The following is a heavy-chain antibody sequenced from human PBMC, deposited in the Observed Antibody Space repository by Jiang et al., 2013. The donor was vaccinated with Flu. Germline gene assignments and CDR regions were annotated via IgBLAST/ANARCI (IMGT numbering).Heavy chain of an antibody. CDR2: ISNSGDTI. D-gene: IGHD3-3*01. V-gene: IGHV3-11*01. Sequence: GLVKPGGSLRLSCAASGFSFSDYYMTWIRQAPGKGLEWVSYISNSGDTIYYADSVKGRFTISRDNAKKSLFLQMNSLRAEDTAVYYCAGGWTRVALDYWGQGTLVTVSS. CDR1: GFSFSDYY. CDR3: AGGWTRVALDY. J-gene: IGHJ4*02.